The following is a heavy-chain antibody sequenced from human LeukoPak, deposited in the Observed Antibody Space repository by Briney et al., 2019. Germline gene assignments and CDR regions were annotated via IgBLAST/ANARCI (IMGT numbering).Heavy chain of an antibody. Sequence: GGSLRLSCAASTFSFSNYEMNWVRQAPGQGLEWVSYISPTGYTIYYADSVKGRFTISRDSAKNSLYLQMSSLRAEDTAVYYCARVGYRGSGCFDYWGQGTLVTVSS. V-gene: IGHV3-48*03. CDR3: ARVGYRGSGCFDY. CDR2: ISPTGYTI. CDR1: TFSFSNYE. J-gene: IGHJ4*02. D-gene: IGHD3-10*01.